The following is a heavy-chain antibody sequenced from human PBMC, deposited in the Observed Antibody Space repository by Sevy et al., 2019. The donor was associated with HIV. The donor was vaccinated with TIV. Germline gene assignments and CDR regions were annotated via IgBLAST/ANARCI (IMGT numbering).Heavy chain of an antibody. J-gene: IGHJ6*02. V-gene: IGHV4-34*01. CDR1: GGSFSGYF. D-gene: IGHD3-9*01. Sequence: SETLSLTCVVYGGSFSGYFWSWIRQPPGKGLEWIVEVNHSGSTNYSPSLKSRVTISVDTSKNQFSLKLSSVTAADTAVYYCAREGGDYDILTGYSPRYGMDVWGQGTTVTVSS. CDR3: AREGGDYDILTGYSPRYGMDV. CDR2: VNHSGST.